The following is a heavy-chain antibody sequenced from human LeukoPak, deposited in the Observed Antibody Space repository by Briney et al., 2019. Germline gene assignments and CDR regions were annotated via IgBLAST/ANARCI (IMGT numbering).Heavy chain of an antibody. CDR3: ARDRGRSSGWFDY. Sequence: PGGSLRLSCAASGFTVSSNYMSWVRQAPGKGLEWVSVIYSGGSTYYADSVKGRFTISRHNSKNTLYLQMNSLRAEGTAVYYCARDRGRSSGWFDYWGQGTLVTVSS. CDR1: GFTVSSNY. D-gene: IGHD6-19*01. J-gene: IGHJ4*02. V-gene: IGHV3-53*04. CDR2: IYSGGST.